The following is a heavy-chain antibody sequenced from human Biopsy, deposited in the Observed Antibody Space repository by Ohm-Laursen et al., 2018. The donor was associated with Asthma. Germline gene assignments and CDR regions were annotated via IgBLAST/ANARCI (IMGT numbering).Heavy chain of an antibody. V-gene: IGHV4-30-2*01. J-gene: IGHJ3*02. CDR2: MYHSGRT. D-gene: IGHD4-17*01. CDR3: ARDYGDYVWRAFDI. CDR1: GGSVSSGNNS. Sequence: SQTLSLTCAVSGGSVSSGNNSWTWIRQPPGKGLEWIGYMYHSGRTYYNPSLKSRVNISVDKSKNQFSLKVNSVTAADTAMYYCARDYGDYVWRAFDIWGQGTMVTVSS.